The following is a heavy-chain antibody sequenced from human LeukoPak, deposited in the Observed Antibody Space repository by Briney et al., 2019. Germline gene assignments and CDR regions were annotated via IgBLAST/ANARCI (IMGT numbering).Heavy chain of an antibody. V-gene: IGHV4-34*01. CDR1: GGSFSGYY. CDR2: INHSGST. CDR3: ARDWGSSGWYDY. Sequence: SETLSLTCAVYGGSFSGYYWSWIRQPPGKGLEWIGEINHSGSTNYNPSLKSRVTISVDTSKNQFSLKLSSVTAADTAVYYCARDWGSSGWYDYWGQGTLVTVSS. J-gene: IGHJ4*02. D-gene: IGHD6-19*01.